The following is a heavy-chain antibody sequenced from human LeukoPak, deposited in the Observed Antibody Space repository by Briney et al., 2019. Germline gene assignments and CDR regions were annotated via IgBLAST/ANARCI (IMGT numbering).Heavy chain of an antibody. V-gene: IGHV4-59*08. J-gene: IGHJ4*02. CDR3: ARGIAAAGEPFDY. CDR1: GGSISSYY. D-gene: IGHD6-13*01. CDR2: IYYSGST. Sequence: SETLSLTCTVSGGSISSYYWSWIQQPPGKGLEWIGYIYYSGSTNYNPSLKSRVTISVDTSKNQFSLKLSSVTAADTAVYYCARGIAAAGEPFDYWGQGTLVTVSS.